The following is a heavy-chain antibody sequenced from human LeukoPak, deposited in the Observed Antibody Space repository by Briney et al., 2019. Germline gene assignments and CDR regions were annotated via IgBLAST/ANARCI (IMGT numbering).Heavy chain of an antibody. D-gene: IGHD6-13*01. Sequence: GGSMRLSCAASGFTFSSYGMHWVRQAPGKGLEWVAVIWYGGSNKYYADSVKGRFTISRDNSKNTLYLQMNSLRAEDTAVYYCAKDLSYSFDAFDIWGQGTMVTVSS. J-gene: IGHJ3*02. CDR2: IWYGGSNK. V-gene: IGHV3-30*02. CDR3: AKDLSYSFDAFDI. CDR1: GFTFSSYG.